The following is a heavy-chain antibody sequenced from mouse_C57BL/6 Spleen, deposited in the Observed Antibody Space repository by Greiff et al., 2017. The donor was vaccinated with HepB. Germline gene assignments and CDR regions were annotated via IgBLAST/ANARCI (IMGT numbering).Heavy chain of an antibody. CDR2: ISSGGSYT. CDR3: ARHEATMVTTGAMDY. V-gene: IGHV5-6*01. D-gene: IGHD2-2*01. CDR1: GFTFSSYG. Sequence: EVKLVESGGDLVKPGGSLKLSCAASGFTFSSYGMSWVRQTPDKRLEWVATISSGGSYTYYPDSVKGRFTISRDNAKNTLYLQMSSLKSEDTAMYYWARHEATMVTTGAMDYWGQGTSVTVSS. J-gene: IGHJ4*01.